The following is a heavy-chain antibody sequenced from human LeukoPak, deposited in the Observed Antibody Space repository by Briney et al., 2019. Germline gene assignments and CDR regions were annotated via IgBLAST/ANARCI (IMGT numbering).Heavy chain of an antibody. J-gene: IGHJ4*02. CDR3: AREYSSSGLAFDY. Sequence: SQTLSLTCAISGDSVSNNNTAWNWIRQSPSRGLVWLGRTYYRSKWHTDYAGSVKSRITINPDTSKNQFSLQVNSVTPEDTAVYYCAREYSSSGLAFDYWGQGALVTVSS. CDR2: TYYRSKWHT. D-gene: IGHD6-19*01. CDR1: GDSVSNNNTA. V-gene: IGHV6-1*01.